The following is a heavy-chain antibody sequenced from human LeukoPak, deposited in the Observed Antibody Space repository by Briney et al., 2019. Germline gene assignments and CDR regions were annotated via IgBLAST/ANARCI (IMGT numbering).Heavy chain of an antibody. CDR2: IYGGGST. Sequence: GGSLRLSCAASGFTVSSNYMSWVRQAPGKGLEWVSVIYGGGSTLYAESVKGRFTISRHDSKNTMFLQMNSLRGEDPAVYYCGGCRSTSCYFLDYWGQGTMVTVSS. J-gene: IGHJ4*02. CDR3: GGCRSTSCYFLDY. CDR1: GFTVSSNY. V-gene: IGHV3-53*04. D-gene: IGHD2-2*01.